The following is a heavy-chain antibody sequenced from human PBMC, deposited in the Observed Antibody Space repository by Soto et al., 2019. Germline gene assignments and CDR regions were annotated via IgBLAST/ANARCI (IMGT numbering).Heavy chain of an antibody. V-gene: IGHV3-30*18. J-gene: IGHJ4*02. CDR2: ISYDGSNK. Sequence: AGGSLRLSCAASGFTFSSYGMHWVRQAPGKGLEWVAVISYDGSNKYYADSVKGRFTISRDNSKNTLYLQMNSLRAEDTAVYYCAKDGLRYPDPEPQDWGQGTLVTVSS. CDR3: AKDGLRYPDPEPQD. D-gene: IGHD3-9*01. CDR1: GFTFSSYG.